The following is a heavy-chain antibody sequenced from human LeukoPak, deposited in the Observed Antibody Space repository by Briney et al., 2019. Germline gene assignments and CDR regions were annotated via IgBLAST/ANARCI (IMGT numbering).Heavy chain of an antibody. J-gene: IGHJ3*02. Sequence: GGSLRLSCAASGFTVSSSYMSWVRQAPGKGLEWVSVIYSGGSTYYADSVKGRFTISRDNSKNTLYLQMNSLRAEDTAVYYCARQGSTDAFDIWGQGTMVTVSS. D-gene: IGHD3-10*01. CDR3: ARQGSTDAFDI. CDR1: GFTVSSSY. CDR2: IYSGGST. V-gene: IGHV3-66*04.